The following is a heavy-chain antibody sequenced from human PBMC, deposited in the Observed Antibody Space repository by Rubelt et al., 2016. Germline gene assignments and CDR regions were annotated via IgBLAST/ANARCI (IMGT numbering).Heavy chain of an antibody. J-gene: IGHJ1*01. CDR3: ARTYYYASGSPKH. V-gene: IGHV3-23*01. D-gene: IGHD3-10*01. Sequence: WVRQAPGKGLEWVSAISGSGGSTYYADSVKGRFTISRDNSKNTLYLQMNSLRAEDTAVYYCARTYYYASGSPKHWGQGTLVTVSS. CDR2: ISGSGGST.